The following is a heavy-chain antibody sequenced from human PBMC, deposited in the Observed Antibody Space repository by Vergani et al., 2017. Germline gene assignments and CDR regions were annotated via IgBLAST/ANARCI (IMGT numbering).Heavy chain of an antibody. D-gene: IGHD5-18*01. J-gene: IGHJ5*02. CDR3: AGRGTRYSYGP. Sequence: QLQLQESGPGLVKPSETLSLTCTVSGGSISSSSYYWGWIRQPPGKGLEWIGSIYYSGSTYYNPSLKSRVTISVDTSKNQFSLKLSSVTAADPAVYYCAGRGTRYSYGPWGQGTLVTVAS. V-gene: IGHV4-39*01. CDR2: IYYSGST. CDR1: GGSISSSSYY.